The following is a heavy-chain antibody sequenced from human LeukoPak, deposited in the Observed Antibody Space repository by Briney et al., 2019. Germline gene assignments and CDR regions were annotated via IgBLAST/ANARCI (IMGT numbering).Heavy chain of an antibody. CDR1: GGSISSYY. D-gene: IGHD5-12*01. J-gene: IGHJ4*02. V-gene: IGHV4-59*01. CDR2: IYYSGST. Sequence: PSEALSLTCTVSGGSISSYYWSWIRHPPGKGLEWIEYIYYSGSTNYNPSLKSRVTISVDTSKNQFSLKLSSVTAADTAVYYCARGVATITWGQGTLVTVSS. CDR3: ARGVATIT.